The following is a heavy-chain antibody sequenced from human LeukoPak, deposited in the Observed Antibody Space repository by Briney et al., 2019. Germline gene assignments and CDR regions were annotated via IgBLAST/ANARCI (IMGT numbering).Heavy chain of an antibody. CDR2: FVPEGGET. V-gene: IGHV1-24*01. Sequence: ASVKVSCKVSGYTLTELSMHWVRQAPGKGLEWMGGFVPEGGETIYAQKFQGRVTMTEDTSTDTAYMELSSLRSEDTAVYYCATLPSAAIPGYYYYYYMDVWGKGTTVTVSS. D-gene: IGHD2-2*02. CDR3: ATLPSAAIPGYYYYYYMDV. CDR1: GYTLTELS. J-gene: IGHJ6*03.